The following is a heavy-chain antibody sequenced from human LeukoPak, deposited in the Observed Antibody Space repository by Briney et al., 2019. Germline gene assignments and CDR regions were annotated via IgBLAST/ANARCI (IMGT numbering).Heavy chain of an antibody. J-gene: IGHJ6*02. CDR3: ARDPRGIVVADNYYYYGMDV. CDR2: ISYDGSNK. CDR1: GFTFSSYA. Sequence: GRSLRLSCAASGFTFSSYAMHWVRQAPGKGLEWVAVISYDGSNKYYADSVKGRFTISRDNSKNTLYLQMNSLRAEDTAVYYCARDPRGIVVADNYYYYGMDVWGQGTTVTVSS. D-gene: IGHD6-19*01. V-gene: IGHV3-30-3*01.